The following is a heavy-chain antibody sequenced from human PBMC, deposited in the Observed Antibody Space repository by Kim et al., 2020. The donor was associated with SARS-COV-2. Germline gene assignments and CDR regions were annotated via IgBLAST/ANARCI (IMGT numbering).Heavy chain of an antibody. CDR2: IKSKTDGGTT. CDR3: TTGSDYYDSSGYYLYYFDY. Sequence: GGSLRLSCAASGFTFSNAWMSWVRQAPGKGLEWVGRIKSKTDGGTTDYAAPVKGRFTISRDDSKNTLYLQMNSLKTEDTAVYYCTTGSDYYDSSGYYLYYFDYWGQGTLVTVSS. CDR1: GFTFSNAW. V-gene: IGHV3-15*01. D-gene: IGHD3-22*01. J-gene: IGHJ4*02.